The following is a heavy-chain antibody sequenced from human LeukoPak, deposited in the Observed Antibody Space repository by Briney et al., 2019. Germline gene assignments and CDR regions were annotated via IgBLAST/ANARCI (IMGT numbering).Heavy chain of an antibody. CDR3: YGSNAEH. D-gene: IGHD2-8*01. CDR2: TNTDGSST. J-gene: IGHJ1*01. V-gene: IGHV3-74*03. CDR1: GFTFSSYW. Sequence: GGSLRLSCAASGFTFSSYWMHWVRQAPGKGLVWVSGTNTDGSSTMYADSVKGRFTIARDNAKNTLYLQMNSLRAEDTAVYYCYGSNAEHWGQGTLVTVSS.